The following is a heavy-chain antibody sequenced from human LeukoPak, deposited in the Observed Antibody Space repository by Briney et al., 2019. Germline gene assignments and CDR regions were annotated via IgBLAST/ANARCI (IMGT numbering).Heavy chain of an antibody. V-gene: IGHV4-4*09. Sequence: SETLSLTCTVAGGSISSYYWSWIRQPPGKGKEWIGHISTSGSTNSNPSLKSRVTISVDTSKNQFSLNLSSVTAADTAVHYCARLHGGKGQYYFDYWGQGTLVTVSS. D-gene: IGHD4-23*01. J-gene: IGHJ4*02. CDR3: ARLHGGKGQYYFDY. CDR2: ISTSGST. CDR1: GGSISSYY.